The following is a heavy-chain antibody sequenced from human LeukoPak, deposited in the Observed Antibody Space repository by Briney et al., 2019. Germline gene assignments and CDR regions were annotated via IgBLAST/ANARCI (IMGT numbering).Heavy chain of an antibody. CDR3: VRALGSPSADH. V-gene: IGHV3-7*01. CDR2: IKQDGSEK. D-gene: IGHD6-6*01. Sequence: GGSMRLSCAASGFTFINSWMSWVRQAPGKGLEWVANIKQDGSEKYYVDSVEGRFTISRDNAKDSLSLQMNSLRGEDSAVYYCVRALGSPSADHWGQGTLVTVSS. J-gene: IGHJ4*02. CDR1: GFTFINSW.